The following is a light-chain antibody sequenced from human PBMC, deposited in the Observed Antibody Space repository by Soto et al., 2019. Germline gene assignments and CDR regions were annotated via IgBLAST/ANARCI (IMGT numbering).Light chain of an antibody. J-gene: IGKJ1*01. CDR3: QQYNNWPVT. CDR2: GAS. Sequence: ETVMTQSPATLSVSPGERATLSCRASQSVSSKLVWYQQKPGQAPRLLIYGASTRATGVPARFSGSGSGTEFTLTISSLQSEDFAVYYCQQYNNWPVTFGQGTKVDI. V-gene: IGKV3-15*01. CDR1: QSVSSK.